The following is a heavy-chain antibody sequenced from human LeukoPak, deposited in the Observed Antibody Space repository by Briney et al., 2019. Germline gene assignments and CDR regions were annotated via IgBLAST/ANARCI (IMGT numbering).Heavy chain of an antibody. CDR3: ARLLCSSTSCYSNDAFDI. D-gene: IGHD2-2*01. CDR1: GGSISSSSYY. J-gene: IGHJ3*02. Sequence: SETLSLTCTVSGGSISSSSYYWGWIRQPPGKGLEWIGSIYYSGSTYYNPSLKSRLTISVDTSKNQFSLKLSSVTAADTAVYYCARLLCSSTSCYSNDAFDIWGQGTMVTVSS. CDR2: IYYSGST. V-gene: IGHV4-39*01.